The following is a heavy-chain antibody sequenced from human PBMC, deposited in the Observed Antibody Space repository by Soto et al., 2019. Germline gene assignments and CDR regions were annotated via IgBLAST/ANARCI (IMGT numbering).Heavy chain of an antibody. CDR3: ARDQVANAFDI. CDR1: GGTFSSYT. CDR2: TIPILGIA. Sequence: SVKVSCKASGGTFSSYTISWVRQAPGQGLEWMGRTIPILGIANYAQKFQGRVTITADKSTSTAYMELSSLRSEDTAVYYCARDQVANAFDIWGQGTMVTVSS. J-gene: IGHJ3*02. V-gene: IGHV1-69*04.